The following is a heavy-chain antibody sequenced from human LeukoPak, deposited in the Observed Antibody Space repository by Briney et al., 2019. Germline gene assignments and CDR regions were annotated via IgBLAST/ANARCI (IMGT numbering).Heavy chain of an antibody. D-gene: IGHD3-16*01. V-gene: IGHV3-74*01. Sequence: GGSLRLSCAVSGFTFSSYWMHWVRQAPGKGLVWVSRINSDGSSTSYAESVKGRFTISRDNSKNTLYLQMNSLRAEDTAVYYCANPMRLMTPTDYWGQGTLVTVSS. CDR3: ANPMRLMTPTDY. CDR2: INSDGSST. J-gene: IGHJ4*02. CDR1: GFTFSSYW.